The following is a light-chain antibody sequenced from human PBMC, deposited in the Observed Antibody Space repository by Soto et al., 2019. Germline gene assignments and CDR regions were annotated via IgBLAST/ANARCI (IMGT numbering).Light chain of an antibody. CDR2: AAS. J-gene: IGKJ1*01. CDR3: QQYYSTPLRT. Sequence: AIRMTQSPSSLSASTGDRVTITCRASHGISSYLAWYQQKPGKAPKLLIYAASTLQSGVPSRFSGSGSGTDFTLTISCLQSEDFATYYCQQYYSTPLRTFGQGTKVDIK. CDR1: HGISSY. V-gene: IGKV1-8*01.